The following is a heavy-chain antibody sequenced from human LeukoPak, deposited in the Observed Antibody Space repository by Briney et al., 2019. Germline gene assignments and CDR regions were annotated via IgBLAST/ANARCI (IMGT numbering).Heavy chain of an antibody. V-gene: IGHV3-30*02. CDR1: GFTFSNYG. Sequence: SGGSLRLSCAASGFTFSNYGMHWVRQAPGKGLEWVAFIRYDGGNKYYADSVKGRFTISRDNSKNTLYLQMDSPRAEDTAVYYCAKEPLVRGPFDYWGQGTLVTVSS. CDR3: AKEPLVRGPFDY. D-gene: IGHD3-10*01. CDR2: IRYDGGNK. J-gene: IGHJ4*02.